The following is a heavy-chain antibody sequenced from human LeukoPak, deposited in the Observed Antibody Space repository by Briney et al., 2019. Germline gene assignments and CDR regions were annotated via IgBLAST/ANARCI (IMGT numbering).Heavy chain of an antibody. CDR1: GFTFSSYE. D-gene: IGHD2-2*01. CDR3: ARDCSTSCYAAEDFDY. V-gene: IGHV3-48*03. Sequence: PGGSLRLSCAASGFTFSSYEMNWVRQAPGKGLEWVSYISSSGRTIYYADSVKGRFTISRDNAKNSLYLQMNSLRAEDTAVYYCARDCSTSCYAAEDFDYWGQGTLVTVSS. J-gene: IGHJ4*02. CDR2: ISSSGRTI.